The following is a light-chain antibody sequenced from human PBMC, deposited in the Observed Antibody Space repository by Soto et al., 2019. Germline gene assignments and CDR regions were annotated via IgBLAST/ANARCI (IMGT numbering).Light chain of an antibody. Sequence: QSVLTQPASVSGSPGQSITISCTGTSSDVGSYNLVSWYQQYPGTAPKLMIYEDSKRPSEVSNRFSGSKSGNTASLTISGLQAEDEADYYCCSYAGSSTFIFGGGTKLTVL. V-gene: IGLV2-23*02. CDR2: EDS. J-gene: IGLJ2*01. CDR3: CSYAGSSTFI. CDR1: SSDVGSYNL.